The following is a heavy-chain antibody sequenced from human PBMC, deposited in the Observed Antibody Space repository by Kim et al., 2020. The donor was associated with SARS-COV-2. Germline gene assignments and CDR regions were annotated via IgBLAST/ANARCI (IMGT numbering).Heavy chain of an antibody. CDR3: ARGINSDEESAPRISSSFIDY. Sequence: SETLSLTCTVSGGSISSYYWSWIRQPPGKGLEWIGYIYYSGSTNYNPSLKSRVTISVDTSKNQFSLKLSSVTAADTAVYYCARGINSDEESAPRISSSFIDYWGQGTLVTVSS. CDR2: IYYSGST. J-gene: IGHJ4*02. CDR1: GGSISSYY. V-gene: IGHV4-59*01. D-gene: IGHD6-13*01.